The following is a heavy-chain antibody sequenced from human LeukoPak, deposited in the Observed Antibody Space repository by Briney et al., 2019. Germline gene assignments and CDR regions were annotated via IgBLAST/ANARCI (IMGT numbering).Heavy chain of an antibody. CDR3: ARGGDYYDSSGYAFDI. V-gene: IGHV5-51*01. D-gene: IGHD3-22*01. CDR1: GYSFTSYW. CDR2: IYPCDSDT. J-gene: IGHJ3*02. Sequence: GESLKISCKCSGYSFTSYWIGWVRQMPGKGLEWMGIIYPCDSDTRYSPSFQGQVTISADKSSSTAYLQWSSLKASDTAMYYCARGGDYYDSSGYAFDIWGQGTMVTVSS.